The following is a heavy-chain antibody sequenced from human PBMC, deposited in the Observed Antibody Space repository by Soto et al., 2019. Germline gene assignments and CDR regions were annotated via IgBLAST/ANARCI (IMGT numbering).Heavy chain of an antibody. V-gene: IGHV3-7*05. CDR3: ARYVSQGSGPYYLGAFDM. CDR2: IKKDESKK. D-gene: IGHD3-22*01. Sequence: EVQLVESGGGLVQPGESLRLSCAASGFTFSDYWMTWVRQAPGKGLEWVANIKKDESKKTYLDSVRGRFTISRDNARNSLYLQVDSLRAEDTALYSCARYVSQGSGPYYLGAFDMWGQGTMVTVSS. J-gene: IGHJ3*02. CDR1: GFTFSDYW.